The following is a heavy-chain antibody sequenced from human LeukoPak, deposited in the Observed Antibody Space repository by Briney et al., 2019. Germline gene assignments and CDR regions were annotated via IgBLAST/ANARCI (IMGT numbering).Heavy chain of an antibody. CDR2: INPNSGGT. Sequence: GASVKVPCKASGYTFTGYYMHWVRHAPGQGLEWMGWINPNSGGTNYAQKFQGRVTMTRDTSISTAYMELSRLRSGDTAVHYCAREPPIAMAGAVMDAFDIWGQGKMVTVSS. CDR1: GYTFTGYY. J-gene: IGHJ3*02. CDR3: AREPPIAMAGAVMDAFDI. V-gene: IGHV1-2*02. D-gene: IGHD3-10*01.